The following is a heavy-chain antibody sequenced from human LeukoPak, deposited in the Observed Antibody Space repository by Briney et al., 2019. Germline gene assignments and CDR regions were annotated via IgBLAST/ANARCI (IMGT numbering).Heavy chain of an antibody. Sequence: GESLKISCKGSGYSSTSYWISWVRQMPGRGLEWMGRIDPSDSYTNYSPSFQGHVTISADKSISTAYLQWSSLKASDTAMYYCARLSGYCSGGSCVNWFDPWGQGTLVTVSS. CDR3: ARLSGYCSGGSCVNWFDP. V-gene: IGHV5-10-1*01. CDR2: IDPSDSYT. CDR1: GYSSTSYW. J-gene: IGHJ5*02. D-gene: IGHD2-15*01.